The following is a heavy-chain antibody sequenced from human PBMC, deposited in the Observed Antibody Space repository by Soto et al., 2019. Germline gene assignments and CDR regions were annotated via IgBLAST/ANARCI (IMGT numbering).Heavy chain of an antibody. CDR2: ISDSGNT. Sequence: SETLSLTCTVSGGSVSSGDYYWSWIRQPPGKGLEWIGYISDSGNTYYNPSLKSRVSVSVDTSKNQFSLNLSSVTAADTALYYCARDNTVKSRYYYYGMDVWGQGPTVPVYS. CDR1: GGSVSSGDYY. J-gene: IGHJ6*02. V-gene: IGHV4-30-4*01. CDR3: ARDNTVKSRYYYYGMDV. D-gene: IGHD4-17*01.